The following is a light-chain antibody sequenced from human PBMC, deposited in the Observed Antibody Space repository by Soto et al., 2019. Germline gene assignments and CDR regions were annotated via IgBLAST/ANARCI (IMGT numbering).Light chain of an antibody. CDR2: DVT. V-gene: IGLV2-11*01. CDR1: SRDVGGYNY. Sequence: QSALTQPRSVSGSPGQSVTISCTGTSRDVGGYNYVSWYQHHPGKAPKLMIYDVTKRPSGVRDRFSASKSGNTASLTISGLQAEDEADYYCCSYAGSYTYVFGNGTKVTVL. J-gene: IGLJ1*01. CDR3: CSYAGSYTYV.